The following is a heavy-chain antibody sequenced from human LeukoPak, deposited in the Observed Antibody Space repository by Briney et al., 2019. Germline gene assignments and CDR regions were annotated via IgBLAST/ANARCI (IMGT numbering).Heavy chain of an antibody. CDR1: GFTFNTYV. CDR2: IWYDGSDK. Sequence: PGRSLRLSCAASGFTFNTYVIHRVRQAPGKGLEWVAVIWYDGSDKYYADSVKGRFTISRGNSKNTMYLQMNSLRVEDTAVYYCATDSGDSALNYWGQGTLVTVSS. D-gene: IGHD5-12*01. J-gene: IGHJ4*02. V-gene: IGHV3-33*01. CDR3: ATDSGDSALNY.